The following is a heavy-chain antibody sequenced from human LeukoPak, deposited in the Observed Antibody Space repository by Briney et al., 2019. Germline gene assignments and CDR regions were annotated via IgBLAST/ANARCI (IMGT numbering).Heavy chain of an antibody. D-gene: IGHD2-2*01. CDR3: AREPAAPGGGFDP. CDR2: IYHSGST. Sequence: PSQTLSLTCAVSGGSISSGGYSWSRIRQPPGKGLEWIGYIYHSGSTYYNPSLKSRVTISVDRSKNQFSLKLSSVTAADTAVYYCAREPAAPGGGFDPWGQGTLVTVSS. CDR1: GGSISSGGYS. V-gene: IGHV4-30-2*01. J-gene: IGHJ5*02.